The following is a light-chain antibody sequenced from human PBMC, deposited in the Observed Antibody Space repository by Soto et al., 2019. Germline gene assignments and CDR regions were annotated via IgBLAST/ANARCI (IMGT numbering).Light chain of an antibody. Sequence: QSVLTQPASVSGSPGQSITISCTGTSSDIGVYNYVSWYQQHPGKAPKLMIYDVSNRPSGVSNRFSGSKSGNTASLTISGLQAEDEADYYCSSYTTTSTVVFGGGTKLTV. J-gene: IGLJ2*01. CDR1: SSDIGVYNY. CDR3: SSYTTTSTVV. V-gene: IGLV2-14*01. CDR2: DVS.